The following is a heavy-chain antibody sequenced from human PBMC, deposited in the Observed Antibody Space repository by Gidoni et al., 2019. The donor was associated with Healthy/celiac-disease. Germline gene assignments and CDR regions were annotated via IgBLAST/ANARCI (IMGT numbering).Heavy chain of an antibody. J-gene: IGHJ4*02. CDR2: IYHSGRT. D-gene: IGHD3-22*01. Sequence: AVSGCPISSSNWWSLVRQPPGQGLEWIGEIYHSGRTNYNPSLNSRVTISVDRSKYQFSLKLSSVTAADTAVYYCARGPVYYDSSGYPSYFDYWGQGTLVTVSS. CDR3: ARGPVYYDSSGYPSYFDY. CDR1: GCPISSSNW. V-gene: IGHV4-4*02.